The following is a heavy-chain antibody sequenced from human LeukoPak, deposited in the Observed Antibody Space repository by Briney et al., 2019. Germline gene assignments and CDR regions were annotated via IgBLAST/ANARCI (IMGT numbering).Heavy chain of an antibody. J-gene: IGHJ3*02. CDR2: IYPGDSDT. CDR1: GYSFTSYW. Sequence: GESLKISCKGSGYSFTSYWIGWVRQMPGKGLEWMGIIYPGDSDTRYSPSFQGQVTISVDKSISTAYLQWSSLKASDTAVYFCARHEDILTDAFDIWGQGTMVTVSS. V-gene: IGHV5-51*01. D-gene: IGHD2-21*01. CDR3: ARHEDILTDAFDI.